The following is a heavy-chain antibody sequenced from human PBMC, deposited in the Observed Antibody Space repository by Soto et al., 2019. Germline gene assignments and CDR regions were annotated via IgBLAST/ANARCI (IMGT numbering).Heavy chain of an antibody. D-gene: IGHD6-6*01. CDR3: AKEAPIAARRKYFDY. J-gene: IGHJ4*02. CDR1: GFTFSSYG. CDR2: ISYDGSNK. Sequence: QVQLVESGGGVVQPGRSLRLSCAASGFTFSSYGMHWVRQAPGKGLEWVAVISYDGSNKYYADSVKGRSTISRDNSKNTLYLQMNSLRAEDTAVYYCAKEAPIAARRKYFDYWGQGTLVTVSS. V-gene: IGHV3-30*18.